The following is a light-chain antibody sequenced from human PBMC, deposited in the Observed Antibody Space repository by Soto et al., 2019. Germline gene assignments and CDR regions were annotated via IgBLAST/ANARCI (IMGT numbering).Light chain of an antibody. CDR1: SGYSNDK. V-gene: IGLV9-49*01. CDR2: VGTGGIVG. J-gene: IGLJ1*01. CDR3: GADHGGGSNFVYV. Sequence: QPVLTQPPSASASLGASVTLTCTLSSGYSNDKVDWYQQRPGKGPRFVMRVGTGGIVGSKGDGIPDRFSVLGSGLNRYLTINNIQEEDESDYYCGADHGGGSNFVYVFGTGTKLTVL.